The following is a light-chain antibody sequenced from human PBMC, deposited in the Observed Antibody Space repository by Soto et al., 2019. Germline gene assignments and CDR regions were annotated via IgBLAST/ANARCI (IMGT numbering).Light chain of an antibody. CDR2: ATS. CDR3: QQSYKMPS. Sequence: EIPLTQSPSSLAASVGDRLTLTFRASRSVSIYLNWYQHKPGKGPTLLIHATSNLQIGVPSRFSGSGSGTEFTLTISSLEPEDFGTYYCQQSYKMPSFGQGTRLEIK. J-gene: IGKJ5*01. CDR1: RSVSIY. V-gene: IGKV1-39*01.